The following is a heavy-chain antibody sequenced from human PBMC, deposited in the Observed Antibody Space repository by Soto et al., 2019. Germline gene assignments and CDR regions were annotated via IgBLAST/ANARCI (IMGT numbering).Heavy chain of an antibody. J-gene: IGHJ5*02. V-gene: IGHV4-39*01. CDR1: GGSISSSRSY. D-gene: IGHD2-2*02. Sequence: SETLSLTCIVSGGSISSSRSYWGWIRQPPGMGLEWIGSIYYSGSTYYNRSLKSRVTISVDTSKNQFSLKLTSVTASDTAVYYCARHIVVVPAAISWFDPWGHGTQVTVSS. CDR3: ARHIVVVPAAISWFDP. CDR2: IYYSGST.